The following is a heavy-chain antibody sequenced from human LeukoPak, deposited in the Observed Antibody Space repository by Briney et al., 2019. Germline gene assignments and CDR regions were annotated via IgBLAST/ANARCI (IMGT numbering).Heavy chain of an antibody. V-gene: IGHV4-61*02. Sequence: SQTLSLTCTVSGGSISSGSYYWSWIRQPAGKGLEWIGRMYTSGSTNYNPSLKSRVTISVDTSKNQFSLKLSSVTAADTAVYYCARGHCGGDCLNWFDPWGQGTLVTVSS. CDR2: MYTSGST. D-gene: IGHD2-21*02. J-gene: IGHJ5*02. CDR3: ARGHCGGDCLNWFDP. CDR1: GGSISSGSYY.